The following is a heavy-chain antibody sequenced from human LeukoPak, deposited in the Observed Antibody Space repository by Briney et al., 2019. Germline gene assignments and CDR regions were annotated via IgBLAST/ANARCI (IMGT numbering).Heavy chain of an antibody. J-gene: IGHJ4*02. V-gene: IGHV3-7*05. D-gene: IGHD3/OR15-3a*01. CDR2: IKQDETEK. CDR3: ATIHLEPGYNFGSFDY. Sequence: GGSLRLSCAASGVTVSGNYMSWVRQAPGKGLEWVANIKQDETEKYYVDSVKGRFTISRDNGKNSLYLQMHGLRVEDTAVYYCATIHLEPGYNFGSFDYWGQGTLVTVSS. CDR1: GVTVSGNY.